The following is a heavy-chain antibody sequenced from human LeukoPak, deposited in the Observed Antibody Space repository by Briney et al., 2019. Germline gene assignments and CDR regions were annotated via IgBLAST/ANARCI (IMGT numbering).Heavy chain of an antibody. V-gene: IGHV3-23*01. CDR1: GFTFSSYA. D-gene: IGHD3-9*01. CDR3: AKDDILTGYWYFDL. J-gene: IGHJ2*01. Sequence: PGGSLRLSCAASGFTFSSYAMSWVRRAPGKGLEWVSAISGSGGSTYYADSVKGRFTISRDNSKNTLYLQMNSLRAEDTAVYYCAKDDILTGYWYFDLWGRGTLVTVSS. CDR2: ISGSGGST.